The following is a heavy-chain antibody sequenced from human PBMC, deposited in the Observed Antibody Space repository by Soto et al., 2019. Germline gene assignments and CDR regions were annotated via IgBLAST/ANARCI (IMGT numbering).Heavy chain of an antibody. D-gene: IGHD7-27*01. V-gene: IGHV3-7*01. J-gene: IGHJ4*02. Sequence: EVQLVESGGGLVQPGGSLRLSCAASGFSFSIHWMSWVRQAPGKGLEWVANIKQDGSERYYVDSVKGRLTISRDNAKNSLYLQMNSLRAEDTAVYYCARDDGDRSTDYWGQGTLVTVSS. CDR1: GFSFSIHW. CDR3: ARDDGDRSTDY. CDR2: IKQDGSER.